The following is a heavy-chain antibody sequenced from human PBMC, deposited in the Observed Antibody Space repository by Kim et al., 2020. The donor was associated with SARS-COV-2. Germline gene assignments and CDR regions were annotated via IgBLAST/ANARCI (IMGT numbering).Heavy chain of an antibody. D-gene: IGHD6-19*01. V-gene: IGHV3-66*01. J-gene: IGHJ4*02. CDR1: GFTVSSNY. CDR2: IYSGGST. Sequence: GGSLRLSCAASGFTVSSNYMSWVRQAPGKGLEWVSVIYSGGSTYYADSVKGRFTISRDNSKNTLYLQMNSLRAEDTAVYYCARDRTEQWLVLGFDYWGQGTLVTVSS. CDR3: ARDRTEQWLVLGFDY.